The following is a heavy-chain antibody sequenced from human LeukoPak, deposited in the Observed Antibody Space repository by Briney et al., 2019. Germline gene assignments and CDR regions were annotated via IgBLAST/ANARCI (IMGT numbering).Heavy chain of an antibody. J-gene: IGHJ1*01. CDR3: ARSAVTNPEKFQH. CDR1: GGSISSYY. CDR2: IYYSGST. V-gene: IGHV4-59*01. D-gene: IGHD4-17*01. Sequence: SETLSLTCTVSGGSISSYYWSWIRQPPGKGLEYIGYIYYSGSTNYNPSLKSRVTISVDTSKNQFSLKLSSVTAADTAVYYCARSAVTNPEKFQHWGQGTLVTVSS.